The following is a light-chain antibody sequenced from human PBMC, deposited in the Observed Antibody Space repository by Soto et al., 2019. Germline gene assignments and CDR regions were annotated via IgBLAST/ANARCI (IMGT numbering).Light chain of an antibody. CDR3: SSFTSSITYV. CDR1: SSNIGGNS. V-gene: IGLV2-14*01. J-gene: IGLJ1*01. CDR2: DVT. Sequence: QTVVTQPPSVSAAPGQKVTISCSGSSSNIGGNSVSWYQQLPGTAPKLLIYDVTNRPSGVSNRFSGSKSGNTASLTISGLQAEDEADYHCSSFTSSITYVFGTGTQLTVL.